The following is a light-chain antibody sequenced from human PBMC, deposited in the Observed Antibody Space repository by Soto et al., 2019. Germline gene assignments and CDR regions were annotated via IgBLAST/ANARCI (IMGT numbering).Light chain of an antibody. Sequence: AIRMTQSPSSLSASTGDRVTITCRASQGISSYLAWYQQKPGKAPKLLIYAASTLQSGVPSRFRGSGSGTNFTLTISCLQSEDFAIYYCQKYNSYPYTFGQGTKLDIK. CDR3: QKYNSYPYT. V-gene: IGKV1-8*01. CDR2: AAS. CDR1: QGISSY. J-gene: IGKJ2*01.